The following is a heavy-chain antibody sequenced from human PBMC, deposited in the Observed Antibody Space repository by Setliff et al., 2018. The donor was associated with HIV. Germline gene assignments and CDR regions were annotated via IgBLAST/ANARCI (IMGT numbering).Heavy chain of an antibody. CDR2: IYYSGST. CDR1: GGSISNGDHY. J-gene: IGHJ6*03. Sequence: SETLSLTCTVSGGSISNGDHYWAWIRQSPGKGLEWIGYIYYSGSTTYNPSLRSRVTISIDTSKNQFSLNLRSVTAADTAIYYCARGGPSVPCTSVSCPPYYYMDVWGKGATVTVSS. D-gene: IGHD2-2*01. V-gene: IGHV4-61*08. CDR3: ARGGPSVPCTSVSCPPYYYMDV.